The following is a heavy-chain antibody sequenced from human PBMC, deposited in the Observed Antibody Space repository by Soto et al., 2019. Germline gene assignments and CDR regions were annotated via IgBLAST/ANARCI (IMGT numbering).Heavy chain of an antibody. D-gene: IGHD3-3*01. V-gene: IGHV1-46*03. CDR2: INPSGGST. CDR1: GYTFTSYY. CDR3: ARVQALWSGPNDAFDI. Sequence: QVQLVQSGAEVKKPGASVKVSCKASGYTFTSYYMHWVRQAPGQGLEWMGIINPSGGSTSYAQKFESRVTMTRDTTTSTVYMELSSLRTEDTAVYYCARVQALWSGPNDAFDIWGQGTMVTVSS. J-gene: IGHJ3*02.